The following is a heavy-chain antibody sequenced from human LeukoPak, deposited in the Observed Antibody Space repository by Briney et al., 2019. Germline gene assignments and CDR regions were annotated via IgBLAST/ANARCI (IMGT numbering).Heavy chain of an antibody. CDR2: INPNTGGT. J-gene: IGHJ5*02. CDR1: GYTFTSYY. V-gene: IGHV1-2*06. D-gene: IGHD3-10*01. Sequence: ASVKVSCKASGYTFTSYYIHWVRQAPGQGLEWMGRINPNTGGTKYAQKFQDRVTMTRDTSISTAYMELSRLRSDDTAVYYCARPLRVTMIRGAAFRASSDFDPWGQGTLVTVSS. CDR3: ARPLRVTMIRGAAFRASSDFDP.